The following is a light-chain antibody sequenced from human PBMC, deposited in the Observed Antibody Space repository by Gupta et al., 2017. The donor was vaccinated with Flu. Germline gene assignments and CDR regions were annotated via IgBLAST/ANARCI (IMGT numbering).Light chain of an antibody. J-gene: IGKJ4*01. CDR1: QRISTW. V-gene: IGKV1-5*03. CDR3: QQEDSYSLT. Sequence: DIQMTQSPSTLSASVGDRVTITCRASQRISTWLAWYQQKPGKAPDLLIHKASSLESGVPSRFSGSGSGTEFTLTISSLQPDDFATYYCQQEDSYSLTFGGGTKVEIK. CDR2: KAS.